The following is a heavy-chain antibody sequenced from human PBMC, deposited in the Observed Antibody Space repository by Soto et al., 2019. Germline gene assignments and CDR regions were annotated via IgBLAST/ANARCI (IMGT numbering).Heavy chain of an antibody. V-gene: IGHV3-23*01. J-gene: IGHJ4*02. CDR2: ISCSGGST. CDR1: GFTFSSYA. D-gene: IGHD2-15*01. Sequence: EVQLLESGGGLVQPGGSLRLSCSASGFTFSSYAMSWVRQAPGKGLEWVSAISCSGGSTYYADSVKGRFTISRDNSKNTLYLQMNSLRAEDTAVYYGATYKVVVVAATGYFAYWGQGTLVTVSS. CDR3: ATYKVVVVAATGYFAY.